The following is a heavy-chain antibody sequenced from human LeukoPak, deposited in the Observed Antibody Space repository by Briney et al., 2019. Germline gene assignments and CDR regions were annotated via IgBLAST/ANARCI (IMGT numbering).Heavy chain of an antibody. V-gene: IGHV4-39*07. J-gene: IGHJ3*02. CDR3: ARDGLWIQNSFDI. D-gene: IGHD5-18*01. CDR2: IHYSGST. Sequence: GSLRLPCAASGFTFSRYEMNWVRQPPGKGLEWIGSIHYSGSTYYNPSLKSRVTISVDTSKNRFSLKLSSVTAADTAVYYCARDGLWIQNSFDIWGQGTVVTVSS. CDR1: GFTFSRYE.